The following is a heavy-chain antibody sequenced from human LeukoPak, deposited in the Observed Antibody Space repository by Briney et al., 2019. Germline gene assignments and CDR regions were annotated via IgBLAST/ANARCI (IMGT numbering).Heavy chain of an antibody. D-gene: IGHD6-13*01. V-gene: IGHV1-2*02. CDR1: GGTFSSYA. CDR2: INPNSGGT. J-gene: IGHJ6*02. Sequence: GSSVKVSCKASGGTFSSYAISWVRQAPGQGLEWMGWINPNSGGTNYAQKFQGRVTMTRDTSISTAYMELSRLRSDDTAVYYCARAIAAAGYYYYGMDVWGQGTTVTVSS. CDR3: ARAIAAAGYYYYGMDV.